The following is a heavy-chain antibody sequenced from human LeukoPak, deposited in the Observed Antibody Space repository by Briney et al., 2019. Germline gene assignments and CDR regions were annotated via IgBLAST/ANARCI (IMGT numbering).Heavy chain of an antibody. D-gene: IGHD3-22*01. CDR3: AKGGYAAYDAFDI. CDR1: GFTFDDYA. V-gene: IGHV3-9*01. CDR2: ISWNSGSI. J-gene: IGHJ3*02. Sequence: GGSLRLSCAASGFTFDDYAMHWVRQAPGKGLEWVSGISWNSGSIGYADSVKGRFTISRDNAKNSLYLQMNSLRAEDTALYYCAKGGYAAYDAFDIWGQGTMVTVSS.